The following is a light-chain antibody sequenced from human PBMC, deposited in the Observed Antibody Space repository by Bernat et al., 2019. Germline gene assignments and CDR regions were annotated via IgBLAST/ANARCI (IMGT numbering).Light chain of an antibody. V-gene: IGKV1D-12*01. Sequence: DIQMTQSPSSVSASLGDTVTITCRASQGISRSLAWYQQIPGKAPKLLIYSASSLHSGVPSRFSGGGSGTDFTLRINNLQPEDFAIYYCQQANSFPLPFGGGTKVEI. CDR1: QGISRS. CDR3: QQANSFPLP. CDR2: SAS. J-gene: IGKJ4*01.